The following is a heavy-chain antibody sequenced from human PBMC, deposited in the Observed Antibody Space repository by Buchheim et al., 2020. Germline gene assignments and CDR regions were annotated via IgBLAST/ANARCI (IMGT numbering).Heavy chain of an antibody. J-gene: IGHJ5*02. Sequence: QVQLQQWGAGLLKPSETLSLTCAVSGGSFSGYYWSWIRQPPGKGLEWIGEINHSGSTNYNPSLKSRVTISVDTSKNQFSLKLSSVTAADTAVYYCARGHIRWLLLRLGWFDPWGQGTL. D-gene: IGHD3-22*01. CDR3: ARGHIRWLLLRLGWFDP. CDR1: GGSFSGYY. CDR2: INHSGST. V-gene: IGHV4-34*01.